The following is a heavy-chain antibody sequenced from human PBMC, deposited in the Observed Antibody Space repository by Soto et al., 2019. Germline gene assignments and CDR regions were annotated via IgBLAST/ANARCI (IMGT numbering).Heavy chain of an antibody. D-gene: IGHD4-17*01. Sequence: QITLKESGPTLVKPTQTLTLTCTFSGFSLSTSGVGVGWIRQPPGKALEWLALIYWDDDKRYSPSLNVRLTITRDPSTDQVVLSSTYMSPFNTATYYCAHSVSYGVQNWYFALWGRGTLVIVSS. CDR2: IYWDDDK. J-gene: IGHJ2*01. V-gene: IGHV2-5*02. CDR3: AHSVSYGVQNWYFAL. CDR1: GFSLSTSGVG.